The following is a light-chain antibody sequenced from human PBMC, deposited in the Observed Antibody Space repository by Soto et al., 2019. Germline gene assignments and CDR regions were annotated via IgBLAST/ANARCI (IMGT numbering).Light chain of an antibody. CDR1: SPNIGSNP. CDR3: AAWGDSLNGRV. Sequence: QSVLTQPPSASGTPGQRVTISCSGSSPNIGSNPVSWYQQLPGTAPSLLIYSNNERPSGVPDRLSGSKSGTSASLAISGLQSEDEADYYCAAWGDSLNGRVFGGGTKVTVL. V-gene: IGLV1-44*01. J-gene: IGLJ3*02. CDR2: SNN.